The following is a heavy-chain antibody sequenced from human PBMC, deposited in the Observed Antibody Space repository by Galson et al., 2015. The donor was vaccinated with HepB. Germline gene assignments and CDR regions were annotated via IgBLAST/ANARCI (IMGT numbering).Heavy chain of an antibody. CDR1: GFTFSSYS. CDR3: ARHMTTVAYYYYYMDV. J-gene: IGHJ6*03. V-gene: IGHV3-21*01. D-gene: IGHD4-11*01. Sequence: SLRLSCAASGFTFSSYSMNWVRQAPGKGLEWVSSISSASSYIYYADSVKGRFTISRDNAENSLYLQMNSLRAEDTAIYYCARHMTTVAYYYYYMDVWGKGTTVTVSS. CDR2: ISSASSYI.